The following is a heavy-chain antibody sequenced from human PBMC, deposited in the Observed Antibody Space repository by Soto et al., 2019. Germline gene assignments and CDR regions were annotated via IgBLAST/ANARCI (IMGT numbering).Heavy chain of an antibody. V-gene: IGHV3-33*01. CDR2: IGYDGSNK. CDR1: GFTFSSYG. D-gene: IGHD4-17*01. J-gene: IGHJ3*02. CDR3: ARDLSGDYGALDT. Sequence: QVQLVESGGGVVKPGRSLRLSCAASGFTFSSYGMHWAPQGPGKGLEWVAVIGYDGSNKVYADSVKGRFTISKDNSKNTLYLQMNSLRAEDTAVYYCARDLSGDYGALDTWGQGTMVTVSS.